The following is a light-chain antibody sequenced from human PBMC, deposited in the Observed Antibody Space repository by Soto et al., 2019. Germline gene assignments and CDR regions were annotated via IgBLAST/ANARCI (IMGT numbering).Light chain of an antibody. Sequence: DIQMTQSPSSLSASVVDRFTITLHASQDISNYLNWYQQKPGKAPKLLIYDASNLETGVPSRFSGSGSGTDFTFTISSLQPEDIATYYCQQYDNLPITFGQGTRLEIK. J-gene: IGKJ5*01. CDR3: QQYDNLPIT. V-gene: IGKV1-33*01. CDR1: QDISNY. CDR2: DAS.